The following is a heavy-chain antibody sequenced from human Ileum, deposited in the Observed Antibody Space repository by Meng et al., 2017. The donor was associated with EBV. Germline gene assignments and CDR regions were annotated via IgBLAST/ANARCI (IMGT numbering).Heavy chain of an antibody. D-gene: IGHD5-24*01. CDR2: INSDGSAT. CDR3: ARGDGSHFF. Sequence: EVQLVESGGGLVQPGGSLRLSCAGSGFNFSIYWMHWVRQAPGKGLVWVSHINSDGSATTYADSVKGRFTISRDNAKNTVYLQMNSLRAEDTAVYYCARGDGSHFFWGQGTLVTVSS. J-gene: IGHJ4*02. CDR1: GFNFSIYW. V-gene: IGHV3-74*01.